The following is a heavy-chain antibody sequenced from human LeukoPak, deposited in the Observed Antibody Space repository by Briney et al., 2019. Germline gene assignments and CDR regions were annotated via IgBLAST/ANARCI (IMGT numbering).Heavy chain of an antibody. D-gene: IGHD2-21*02. CDR3: ARDRAYCGGDCYSHNWFDP. V-gene: IGHV1-69*04. Sequence: SVKVSCKASGGTFSSYAISWVRQAPGQGLEWMGRIIPILGIAHYAQKFQGRVTITADKSTSTAYMELSSLRSEDTAVYYCARDRAYCGGDCYSHNWFDPWGQGTLVTVSS. CDR2: IIPILGIA. CDR1: GGTFSSYA. J-gene: IGHJ5*02.